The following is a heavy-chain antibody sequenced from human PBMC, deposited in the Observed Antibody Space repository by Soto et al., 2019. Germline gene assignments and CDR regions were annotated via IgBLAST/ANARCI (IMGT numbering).Heavy chain of an antibody. CDR1: GGSVSSGSYY. D-gene: IGHD3-22*01. CDR3: ASYYYDSSGGYY. Sequence: SETLSLTCTVSGGSVSSGSYYWSWIRQPPGKGLEWIGYIYYSGSTNYNPSLKSRVTISVDTSKNQFSLKLSSVTAADTAVYYCASYYYDSSGGYYWGQGTLVTVSS. V-gene: IGHV4-61*01. CDR2: IYYSGST. J-gene: IGHJ4*02.